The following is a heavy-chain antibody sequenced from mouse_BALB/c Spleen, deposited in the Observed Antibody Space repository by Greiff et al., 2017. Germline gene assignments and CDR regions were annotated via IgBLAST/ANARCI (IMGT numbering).Heavy chain of an antibody. CDR2: IDPANGNT. CDR3: ARSGREGNAMDY. D-gene: IGHD1-3*01. Sequence: VQLQQSGAELVKPGASVKLSCTASGFNITDTYMHWVKQRPEQGLEWIGRIDPANGNTKYDPKFQGKATITADTPSNTAYLQLSSLTSEDTAVYYCARSGREGNAMDYWGQGTSVTVSS. J-gene: IGHJ4*01. V-gene: IGHV14-3*02. CDR1: GFNITDTY.